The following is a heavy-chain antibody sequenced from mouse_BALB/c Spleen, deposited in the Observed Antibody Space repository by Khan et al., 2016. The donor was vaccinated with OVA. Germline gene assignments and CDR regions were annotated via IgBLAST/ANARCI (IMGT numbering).Heavy chain of an antibody. Sequence: QVQLKESGPGLVAPSQTLSITCTVSGFSLSSYGVHWVRQPPGKGLEWLGVIWAGGSTNHNSALMSRLNISKDNSKSQVFLKMNSLQTDDTAMYYCARTFYYGAWVAYWGQGTLVTVSA. CDR3: ARTFYYGAWVAY. CDR1: GFSLSSYG. CDR2: IWAGGST. J-gene: IGHJ3*01. D-gene: IGHD1-1*01. V-gene: IGHV2-9*02.